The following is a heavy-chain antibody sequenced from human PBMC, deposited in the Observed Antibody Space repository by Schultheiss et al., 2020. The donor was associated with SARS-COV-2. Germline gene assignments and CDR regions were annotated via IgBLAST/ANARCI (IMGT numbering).Heavy chain of an antibody. V-gene: IGHV3-30*07. CDR1: GFTFSSYA. CDR2: IWYDGSNK. J-gene: IGHJ4*02. CDR3: AKGRLSSSRYYFDY. Sequence: GESLKISCAASGFTFSSYAMHWVRQAPGKGLEWVAVIWYDGSNKYYADSVKGRFTISRDNSKNTLYLQMNSLRAEDTAVYYCAKGRLSSSRYYFDYWGQGTLVTVSS. D-gene: IGHD6-6*01.